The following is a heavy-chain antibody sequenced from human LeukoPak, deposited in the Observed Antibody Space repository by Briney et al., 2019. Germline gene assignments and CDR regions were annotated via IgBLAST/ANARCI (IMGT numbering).Heavy chain of an antibody. CDR2: INHSGST. CDR3: ARDRYSYGHYLDY. CDR1: GGSFSGYY. Sequence: SETLSLTCAVYGGSFSGYYWSWIRQPPGKGLEWIGEINHSGSTNYDPSLKSRVTISVDTSKNQFSLKLSSVTAADTAVYYCARDRYSYGHYLDYWGQGTLVTVSS. D-gene: IGHD5-18*01. V-gene: IGHV4-34*01. J-gene: IGHJ4*02.